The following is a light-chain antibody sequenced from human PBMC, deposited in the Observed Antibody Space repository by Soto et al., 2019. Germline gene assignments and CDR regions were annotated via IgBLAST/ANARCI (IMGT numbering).Light chain of an antibody. J-gene: IGKJ2*01. V-gene: IGKV3-11*01. Sequence: EIVLTQSPATLSLSPGERATLSCRASQTVNGYLAWYQHKLGQAPRLLIYDTSNRATGAPARFSGSGSGTDFTLTISSLEPEDSAVYYCQQRYGWPSFGQGTKLEIK. CDR2: DTS. CDR3: QQRYGWPS. CDR1: QTVNGY.